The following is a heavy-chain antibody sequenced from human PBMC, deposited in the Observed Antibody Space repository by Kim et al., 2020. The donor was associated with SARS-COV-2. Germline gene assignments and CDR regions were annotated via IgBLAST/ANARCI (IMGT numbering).Heavy chain of an antibody. Sequence: TIDYAASGKGRFTISRDNAKNSLYLQMNSLRAEDTAVYYCARDLGGYFDYWGQGTLVTVSS. CDR3: ARDLGGYFDY. D-gene: IGHD3-10*01. CDR2: TI. J-gene: IGHJ4*02. V-gene: IGHV3-48*01.